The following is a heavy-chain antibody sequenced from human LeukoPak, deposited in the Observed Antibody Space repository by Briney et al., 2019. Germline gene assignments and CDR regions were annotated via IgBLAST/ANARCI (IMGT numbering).Heavy chain of an antibody. Sequence: PGGSLRLSCAASGFTFSSYAMSWVRQAPGKGLEWVSVISGSGGSTYSADSVKGRFTISRDNSKNTLYLQMNGLRAEDTAVYYCARGLWFGGSYYFDYWGQGTLVTVSS. CDR2: ISGSGGST. CDR1: GFTFSSYA. D-gene: IGHD3-10*01. V-gene: IGHV3-23*01. J-gene: IGHJ4*02. CDR3: ARGLWFGGSYYFDY.